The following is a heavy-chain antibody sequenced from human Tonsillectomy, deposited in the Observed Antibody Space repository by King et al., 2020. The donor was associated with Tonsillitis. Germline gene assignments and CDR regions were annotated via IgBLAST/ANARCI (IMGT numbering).Heavy chain of an antibody. J-gene: IGHJ6*02. Sequence: VQLVESGGGVVQPGRSLRLSCAASGFTFSSYGMHWVRQAPGKGLEWVAVITYDGSNKYYADSVKGRFTISRDNSKNPLYLKMNSLRAEDTAVYYCAKARVGRIWPYYYYGMDVWGQGTTVTVSS. D-gene: IGHD1-26*01. V-gene: IGHV3-30*18. CDR3: AKARVGRIWPYYYYGMDV. CDR1: GFTFSSYG. CDR2: ITYDGSNK.